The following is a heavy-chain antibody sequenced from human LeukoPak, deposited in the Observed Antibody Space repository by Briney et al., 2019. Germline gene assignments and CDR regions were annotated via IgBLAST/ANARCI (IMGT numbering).Heavy chain of an antibody. CDR2: IYTSGST. J-gene: IGHJ2*01. CDR1: GGSISSYY. D-gene: IGHD4-17*01. Sequence: SETLSLTCTVSGGSISSYYWSWIRQPAGKGLEWIGRIYTSGSTNYNPSLKSRVTMSVDTSKNQFSLKLTSVTAADTALYYCARDSGSTVYWFFDLWGRGTFVSVFS. V-gene: IGHV4-4*07. CDR3: ARDSGSTVYWFFDL.